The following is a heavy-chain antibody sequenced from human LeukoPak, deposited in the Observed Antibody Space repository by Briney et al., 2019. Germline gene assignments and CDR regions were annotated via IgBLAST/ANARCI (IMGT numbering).Heavy chain of an antibody. Sequence: PSETLSLTCTVSGGSISSYYWNWIPPAPGKGLEWIGYIYYDGSTNYNPSLKSRLTISVDTSKNQFSLKLTYVTAADTAVYYCARGDCSGGSCYSDYWGRGTLVPVSS. CDR2: IYYDGST. J-gene: IGHJ4*02. D-gene: IGHD2-15*01. CDR3: ARGDCSGGSCYSDY. V-gene: IGHV4-59*01. CDR1: GGSISSYY.